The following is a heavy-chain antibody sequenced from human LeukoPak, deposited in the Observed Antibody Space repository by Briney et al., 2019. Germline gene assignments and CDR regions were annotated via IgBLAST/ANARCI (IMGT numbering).Heavy chain of an antibody. D-gene: IGHD3-16*02. CDR2: INHSGST. Sequence: PSETLSLTCAVYGGSFSGYYWSWIRQPPGKGLEWIGEINHSGSTNYNPSLKSRVTISVDTSKNQFSLKLSSVTAADTAVYYCARRDYVWGSYPPFDYWGQGTLVTVSS. J-gene: IGHJ4*02. V-gene: IGHV4-34*01. CDR1: GGSFSGYY. CDR3: ARRDYVWGSYPPFDY.